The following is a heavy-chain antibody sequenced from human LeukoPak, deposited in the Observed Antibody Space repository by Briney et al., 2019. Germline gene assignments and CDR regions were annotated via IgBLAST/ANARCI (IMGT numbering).Heavy chain of an antibody. CDR3: ARRADNRGNYFDY. CDR2: ISSSSSYI. D-gene: IGHD1-14*01. CDR1: GFTFSSYS. J-gene: IGHJ4*02. V-gene: IGHV3-21*01. Sequence: GGSLRLSCAASGFTFSSYSMNWVRQAPGKGLEWVSSISSSSSYIYYADSVKGRFTISRDNAKNSLYLQMNSLRAEDTAVYYCARRADNRGNYFDYWGQGTLVTVSS.